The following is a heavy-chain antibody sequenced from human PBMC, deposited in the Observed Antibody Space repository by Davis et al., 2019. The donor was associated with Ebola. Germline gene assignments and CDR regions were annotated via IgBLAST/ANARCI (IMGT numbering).Heavy chain of an antibody. CDR3: AKDRRQYDYYYGMDV. V-gene: IGHV3-23*01. Sequence: GESLKISCAASGFTFSSYAMSWVRQAPGKGLEWVSAISGSGGSTYYADSVKGRFTISRDNSKNTLYLQMNSLRPEDTGFYYCAKDRRQYDYYYGMDVWGQGTTVTVSS. CDR2: ISGSGGST. CDR1: GFTFSSYA. D-gene: IGHD2/OR15-2a*01. J-gene: IGHJ6*02.